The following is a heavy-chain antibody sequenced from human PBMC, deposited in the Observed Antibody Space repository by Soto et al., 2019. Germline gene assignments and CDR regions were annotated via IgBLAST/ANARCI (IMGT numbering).Heavy chain of an antibody. D-gene: IGHD6-13*01. CDR1: GGSISSSSYY. CDR2: IYYSGST. Sequence: SETLSLTCTVSGGSISSSSYYWGWIRQPPGKGLEWIGSIYYSGSTYYNPSLKSRVTISVDTSKNQLSPKLSSVTAADTAVYYCASRIAAAGTSRKNWFDPWGQGTLVTVSS. J-gene: IGHJ5*02. CDR3: ASRIAAAGTSRKNWFDP. V-gene: IGHV4-39*01.